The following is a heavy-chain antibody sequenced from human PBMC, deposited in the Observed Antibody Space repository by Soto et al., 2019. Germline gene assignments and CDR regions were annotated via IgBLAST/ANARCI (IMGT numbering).Heavy chain of an antibody. D-gene: IGHD3-3*01. J-gene: IGHJ6*02. V-gene: IGHV3-23*01. Sequence: GGSLRLSCAASGFTFSTYAMTWVRQAPGKGLEWVSIISSSGDATYYLDSVKGRFTISRDNSRNTLHLQMNSLRAEDAAVYFCAKNGDFWSWGMDVWGQGTTVTVSS. CDR2: ISSSGDAT. CDR3: AKNGDFWSWGMDV. CDR1: GFTFSTYA.